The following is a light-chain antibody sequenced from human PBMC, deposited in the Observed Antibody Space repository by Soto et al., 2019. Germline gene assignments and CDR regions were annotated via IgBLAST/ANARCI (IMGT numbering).Light chain of an antibody. V-gene: IGKV3-20*01. CDR2: GAS. CDR3: QQYRSSRYS. Sequence: EIVLTQSPGTLSLSPGERATLSCRASQSVSSSYLAWYQQKPGQAPRLLIYGASSRATGIPDRFSGSGSGTDFTLTISRLEPEDFAVYYCQQYRSSRYSFAQGTKLEIK. CDR1: QSVSSSY. J-gene: IGKJ2*01.